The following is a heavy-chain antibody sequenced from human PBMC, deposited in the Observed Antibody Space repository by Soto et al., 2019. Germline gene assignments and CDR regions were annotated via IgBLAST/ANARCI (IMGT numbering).Heavy chain of an antibody. CDR2: ISSGASEK. V-gene: IGHV3-30*18. CDR3: AKTPERGKWYVDV. J-gene: IGHJ2*01. CDR1: GFSFSSYG. D-gene: IGHD1-26*01. Sequence: QVHLVGSGGGVVQPGRSLRLSCAASGFSFSSYGMHWVRQTPDKGLEWVAAISSGASEKYYSDSVRGRFTISRDNSKNTLDLEMNSLSDENTAMYYCAKTPERGKWYVDVWGRGTQVTVS.